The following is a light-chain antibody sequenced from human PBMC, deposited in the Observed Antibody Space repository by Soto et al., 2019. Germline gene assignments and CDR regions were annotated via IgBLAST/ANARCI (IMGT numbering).Light chain of an antibody. V-gene: IGKV3-15*01. CDR2: GAS. J-gene: IGKJ1*01. Sequence: IVVSRARNDRSVSSGARDKISCKASQSVKSNLAWYQQKPGQAPRLLIYGASTRATGIPARFSGSGSGTELTLACSIVLSEDPVVYSSQVSAHLLWALREGTKVDIK. CDR1: QSVKSN. CDR3: QVSAHLLWA.